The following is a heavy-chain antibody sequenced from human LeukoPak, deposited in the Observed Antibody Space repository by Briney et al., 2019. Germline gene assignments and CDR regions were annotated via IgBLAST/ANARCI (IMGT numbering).Heavy chain of an antibody. CDR3: ARTLDCSSTSCYTEPNYYYYGMDV. Sequence: ASVKVSCKASGGTFISYAISWVRQAPGQGLEWMGGIIPIFGTANYAQKFQGRVTITADESTSTAYMELGSLRSEDTAVYYCARTLDCSSTSCYTEPNYYYYGMDVWGQGTTVTVSS. D-gene: IGHD2-2*02. CDR1: GGTFISYA. V-gene: IGHV1-69*13. CDR2: IIPIFGTA. J-gene: IGHJ6*02.